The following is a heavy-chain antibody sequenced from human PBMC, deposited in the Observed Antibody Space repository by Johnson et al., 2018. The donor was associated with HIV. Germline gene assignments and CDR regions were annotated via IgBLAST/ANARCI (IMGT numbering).Heavy chain of an antibody. D-gene: IGHD3-10*01. CDR3: ARASYYYGSADI. Sequence: MLLVESGGGLVQPGGSLRLSCAASGFTVSSNYMSWVRQAPGKGLEWVSVIYSGGSTYYADSVKGRFTISRDNSKNTLYLQMNSLRAEDTAVYDCARASYYYGSADIWGQGTMVTVSS. J-gene: IGHJ3*02. V-gene: IGHV3-66*01. CDR2: IYSGGST. CDR1: GFTVSSNY.